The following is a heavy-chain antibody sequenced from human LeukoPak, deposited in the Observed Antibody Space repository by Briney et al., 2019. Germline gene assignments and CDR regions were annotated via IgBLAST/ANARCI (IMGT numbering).Heavy chain of an antibody. V-gene: IGHV4-30-4*07. CDR1: GGSISSGGYS. CDR3: TRDQRSGYSGYDYYYYYYMDV. CDR2: IYYSGST. J-gene: IGHJ6*03. Sequence: SQTLSLTCAVSGGSISSGGYSWSWIRQPPGKGLEWIGYIYYSGSTYYNPSLKSRVTISVDTSKNQFSLKLSSVTAADTAVYYCTRDQRSGYSGYDYYYYYYMDVWGKGTTVTVSS. D-gene: IGHD5-12*01.